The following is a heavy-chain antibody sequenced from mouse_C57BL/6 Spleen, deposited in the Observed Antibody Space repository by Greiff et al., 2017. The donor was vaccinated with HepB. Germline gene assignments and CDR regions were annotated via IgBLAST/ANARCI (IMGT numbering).Heavy chain of an antibody. Sequence: VQLQQSGAELARPGASVKMSCKASGYTFTSYTMHWVKPRPGQGLEWIGYINPSSGYTKYNQKFKDKATLTADKSSSTAYMQLSSLTSEDSAVYYCARKRYSNPYFDVWGTGTTVTVSS. CDR3: ARKRYSNPYFDV. CDR2: INPSSGYT. V-gene: IGHV1-4*01. J-gene: IGHJ1*03. D-gene: IGHD2-5*01. CDR1: GYTFTSYT.